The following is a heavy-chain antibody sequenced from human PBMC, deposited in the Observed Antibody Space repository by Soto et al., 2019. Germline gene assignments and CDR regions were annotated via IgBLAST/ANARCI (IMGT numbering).Heavy chain of an antibody. J-gene: IGHJ4*02. D-gene: IGHD6-13*01. CDR1: GVSFAGYY. Sequence: SDTLSLTCAFDGVSFAGYYWSWMVQPPGKGLEWIGEINHSGSTNYNPSLKSRVTIAVDTSKNQFSLKLSSVTAADTAVYYCARFPARTRSSWFGTYWGQGTLVTVS. CDR2: INHSGST. CDR3: ARFPARTRSSWFGTY. V-gene: IGHV4-34*01.